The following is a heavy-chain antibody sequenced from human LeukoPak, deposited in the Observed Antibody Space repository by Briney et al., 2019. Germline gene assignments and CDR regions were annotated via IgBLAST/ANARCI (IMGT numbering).Heavy chain of an antibody. V-gene: IGHV3-30*18. CDR3: AKDHASVNYDYVWGSPALGY. CDR1: GFTFSSYG. CDR2: ISYDGSNK. D-gene: IGHD3-16*01. J-gene: IGHJ4*02. Sequence: GGSLRLSCAASGFTFSSYGMHWVRQAPGKGLEWVAVISYDGSNKYYADSVKDRFTISRDNSKNTLYLQMNSLRAEDTAVYYCAKDHASVNYDYVWGSPALGYWGQGTLVTVSS.